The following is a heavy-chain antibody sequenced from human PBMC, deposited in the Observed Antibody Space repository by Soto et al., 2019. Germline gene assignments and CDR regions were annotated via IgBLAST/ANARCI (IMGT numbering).Heavy chain of an antibody. D-gene: IGHD5-18*01. Sequence: QITLKESGPTLVKPTQTLTLTGTFSGFSLSTFGMGVGWIRHPPGKAMEWLALIYWNDDKRYSPSLRSRLTLTTDTSNSLVVLTMTNMAPVDTATYYCVNSPDSSPSDSCGQGTRVTVAS. V-gene: IGHV2-5*01. CDR2: IYWNDDK. CDR3: VNSPDSSPSDS. CDR1: GFSLSTFGMG. J-gene: IGHJ1*01.